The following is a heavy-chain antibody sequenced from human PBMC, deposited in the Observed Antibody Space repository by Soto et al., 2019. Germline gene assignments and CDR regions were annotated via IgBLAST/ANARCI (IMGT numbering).Heavy chain of an antibody. J-gene: IGHJ4*02. CDR3: ERGLTTVTTVRYYDY. D-gene: IGHD4-17*01. CDR2: INRSGST. Sequence: QVQLQQWGAGPLRPSETLSLTCAVYGGSLIGYYWSWIRQPPGKGLEWIGEINRSGSTNYNPSLKSRVTMTVDTIKNQYSVMLRAVTAADRAVYFCERGLTTVTTVRYYDYWGQGTLVTVSS. CDR1: GGSLIGYY. V-gene: IGHV4-34*01.